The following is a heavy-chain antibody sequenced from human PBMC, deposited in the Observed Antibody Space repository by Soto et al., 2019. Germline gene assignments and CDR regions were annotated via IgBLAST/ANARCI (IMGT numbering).Heavy chain of an antibody. CDR2: IYPGDSDT. V-gene: IGHV5-51*01. Sequence: GESLKISCKGSGYSFTSYWIGWVRQMPGKGPEWLGTIYPGDSDTRYSPSFQGQVTISADKSISTAYLQWSRLKASDTAMYYCARPIRDGYNSYYDGMDVWGQGTTVTVSS. D-gene: IGHD5-12*01. CDR3: ARPIRDGYNSYYDGMDV. J-gene: IGHJ6*02. CDR1: GYSFTSYW.